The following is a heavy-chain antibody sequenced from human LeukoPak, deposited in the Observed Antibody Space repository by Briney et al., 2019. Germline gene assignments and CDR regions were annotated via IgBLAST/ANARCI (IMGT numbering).Heavy chain of an antibody. D-gene: IGHD4-23*01. CDR1: GFTFDDYG. CDR3: ARDQSSGYGGNSGY. J-gene: IGHJ4*02. CDR2: INWNGGST. V-gene: IGHV3-20*04. Sequence: GGSLRLSCAASGFTFDDYGMSWVRQAPGKGLEWVSGINWNGGSTGYADSVKGRFTISGDNAKNSLYLQMNSLRAEDTALYYCARDQSSGYGGNSGYWGQGTLVTVSS.